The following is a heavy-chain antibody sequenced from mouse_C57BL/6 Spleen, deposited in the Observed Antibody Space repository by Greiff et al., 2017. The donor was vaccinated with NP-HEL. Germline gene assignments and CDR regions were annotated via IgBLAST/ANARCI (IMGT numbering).Heavy chain of an antibody. CDR2: INPSNGGT. D-gene: IGHD2-1*01. CDR3: ARAGGLWYPWFAY. CDR1: GYTFTSYW. Sequence: QVQLKQPGTELVKPGASVKLSCKASGYTFTSYWMHWVKQRPGQGLEWIGNINPSNGGTNYNEKFKSKATLTVDKSSSTAYMQLSSLTSEDAAVYYWARAGGLWYPWFAYWGQGTLVTVSA. J-gene: IGHJ3*01. V-gene: IGHV1-53*01.